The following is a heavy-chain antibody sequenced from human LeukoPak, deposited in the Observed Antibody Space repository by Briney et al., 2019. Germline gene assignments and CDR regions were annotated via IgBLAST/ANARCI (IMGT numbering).Heavy chain of an antibody. D-gene: IGHD3-22*01. CDR1: GFTFSSYG. Sequence: GGSLRLSCAASGFTFSSYGMHWVRQAPGRGLEWVAFIRYDGSNKYYADSVKGRFTISRDNSKNTLYLQMNSLRAEDTAVYYCAKDHLYYDSSGYLDYWGQGTLVTVS. J-gene: IGHJ4*02. V-gene: IGHV3-30*02. CDR2: IRYDGSNK. CDR3: AKDHLYYDSSGYLDY.